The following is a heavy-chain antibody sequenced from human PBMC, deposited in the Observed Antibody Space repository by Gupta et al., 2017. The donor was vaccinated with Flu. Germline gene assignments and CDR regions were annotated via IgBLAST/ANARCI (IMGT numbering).Heavy chain of an antibody. CDR2: ISYSGST. D-gene: IGHD3-10*01. CDR3: ARDRTDYYGSGSYVLPSGYYYGMDV. CDR1: GASISSGGYY. V-gene: IGHV4-31*03. J-gene: IGHJ6*02. Sequence: QVQLQESGPGLVRPSQTLSLTCTVSGASISSGGYYWSWIRQHPMKGLEWIGYISYSGSTYYHPSLNGRVTQSVETSKNQFSLKLSSVTAADTALYYCARDRTDYYGSGSYVLPSGYYYGMDVWGQGTTVTVSS.